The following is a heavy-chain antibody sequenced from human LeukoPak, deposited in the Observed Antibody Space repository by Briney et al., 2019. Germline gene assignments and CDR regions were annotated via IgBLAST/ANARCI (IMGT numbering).Heavy chain of an antibody. CDR2: ITDSGNTI. CDR3: ARSIGLTGGGVDV. CDR1: GGSISSYY. J-gene: IGHJ6*02. V-gene: IGHV3-11*01. D-gene: IGHD3-9*01. Sequence: PSETLSLTCTVSGGSISSYYWSWIRQAPGKGLEWVSYITDSGNTIHYADSVKGRFTISRDNAKNSLYLQMNSLRAEDTAVYYCARSIGLTGGGVDVWGQGTTVTVSS.